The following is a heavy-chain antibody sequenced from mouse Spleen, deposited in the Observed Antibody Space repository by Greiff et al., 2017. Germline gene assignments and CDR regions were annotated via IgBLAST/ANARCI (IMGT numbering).Heavy chain of an antibody. CDR2: ISSGSSTI. Sequence: EVMLVESGGGLVKPGGSLKLSCAASGFTFSDYGMHWVRQAPEKGLEWVAYISSGSSTIYYADTVTGRFTLSRDNAKNTLFLQMTSLRSEDMAVYYCARPPYYGNYDAVDYWGQGTSVTVSS. V-gene: IGHV5-17*01. CDR3: ARPPYYGNYDAVDY. CDR1: GFTFSDYG. J-gene: IGHJ4*01. D-gene: IGHD2-10*01.